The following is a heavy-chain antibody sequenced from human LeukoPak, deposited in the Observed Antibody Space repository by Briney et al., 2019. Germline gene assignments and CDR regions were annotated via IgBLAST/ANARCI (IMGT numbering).Heavy chain of an antibody. CDR2: IWYDGSKK. D-gene: IGHD4-17*01. V-gene: IGHV3-33*06. Sequence: QSGGSLRLSCAASGFTFSNYGMHWVRQAPGKGLEWVAVIWYDGSKKYYGDSVKGRVTISRDNSKNTLYLEMNSLRAEDTAVYYCAKFSFGYGDYTWVGYWGQGTLVTVSS. J-gene: IGHJ4*02. CDR1: GFTFSNYG. CDR3: AKFSFGYGDYTWVGY.